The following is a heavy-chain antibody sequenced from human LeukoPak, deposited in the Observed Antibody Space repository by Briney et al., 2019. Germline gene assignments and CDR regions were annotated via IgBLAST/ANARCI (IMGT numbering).Heavy chain of an antibody. CDR2: IYYSGST. CDR1: GGSISSYY. V-gene: IGHV4-39*01. J-gene: IGHJ4*02. D-gene: IGHD2-15*01. Sequence: SETLSLTCTVSGGSISSYYWSWIRQPPGKGLEWIGSIYYSGSTYYNPSLKSRVTISVDTSKNQFSLKLSSVTAADTAVYYCARHEGGGFQYYFDYWGQGTLVTVSS. CDR3: ARHEGGGFQYYFDY.